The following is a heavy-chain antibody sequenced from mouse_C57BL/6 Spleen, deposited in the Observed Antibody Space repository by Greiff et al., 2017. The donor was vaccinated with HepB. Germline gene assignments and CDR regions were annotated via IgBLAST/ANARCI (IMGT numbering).Heavy chain of an antibody. CDR1: GYTFTSYW. Sequence: VQLQQPGAELVRPGSSVKLSCKASGYTFTSYWMHWVKQRPIQGLEWIGNIDPSDSETHYNQKFKDKATLTVDKSSSTAYMQLSSLTSEDSAVYYCAREGYGNLDYWGQGTTLTVSS. CDR3: AREGYGNLDY. J-gene: IGHJ2*01. V-gene: IGHV1-52*01. CDR2: IDPSDSET. D-gene: IGHD2-1*01.